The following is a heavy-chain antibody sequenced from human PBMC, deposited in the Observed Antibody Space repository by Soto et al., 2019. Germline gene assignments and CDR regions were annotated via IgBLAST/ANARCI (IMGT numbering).Heavy chain of an antibody. CDR3: ARDMRGYSSLFDY. D-gene: IGHD5-18*01. CDR1: GFTFSSYS. J-gene: IGHJ4*02. Sequence: EVQLVESGGGLVKPGGSLRLSCAASGFTFSSYSMNWVRQAPGTGLEWVSSISSSGSYIYYADSVKGRFTVSSDNAKNSLYLQMNSLRAEDTAVYYCARDMRGYSSLFDYWGQGTLVTVSS. V-gene: IGHV3-21*01. CDR2: ISSSGSYI.